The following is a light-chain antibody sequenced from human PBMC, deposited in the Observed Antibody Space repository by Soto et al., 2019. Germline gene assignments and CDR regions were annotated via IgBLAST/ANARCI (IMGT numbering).Light chain of an antibody. CDR2: EAS. CDR3: QQYNSYPLT. V-gene: IGKV1-5*01. CDR1: QSISSW. J-gene: IGKJ4*01. Sequence: DIQMTQSPSTLSASVGDRVTITCRASQSISSWLAWYQQKPGKAPKLLLYEASSLESGVPSRFSGSGSRTEFTLTISSLQPDDFATYYCQQYNSYPLTFGGGTKVEIK.